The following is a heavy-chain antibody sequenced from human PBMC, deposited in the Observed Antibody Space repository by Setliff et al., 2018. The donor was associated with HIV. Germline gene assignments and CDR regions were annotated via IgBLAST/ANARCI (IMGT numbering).Heavy chain of an antibody. CDR2: VNPSTGRT. CDR3: ARAVLYSGSYYCATAGEYYDDSGYFFDY. D-gene: IGHD3-22*01. J-gene: IGHJ4*02. V-gene: IGHV1-46*01. Sequence: ASVKVSCKASGYSFTSYYIHWVRQAPGQGLEWLGTVNPSTGRTTYAQNFQGRVAMTRDSSTNTVYMEVSSLRSDDTAVYYCARAVLYSGSYYCATAGEYYDDSGYFFDYWGQGALVTVSS. CDR1: GYSFTSYY.